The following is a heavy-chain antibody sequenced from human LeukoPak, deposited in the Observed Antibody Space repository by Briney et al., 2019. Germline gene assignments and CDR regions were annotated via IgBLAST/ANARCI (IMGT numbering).Heavy chain of an antibody. CDR1: GGSISSYY. D-gene: IGHD3-3*01. J-gene: IGHJ3*02. CDR3: ARGITIFSPGAFDI. V-gene: IGHV4-59*01. Sequence: SETLSLTCTVSGGSISSYYWSWIRQPPGKGLEWIGYIYYSGSTNYNPSLESRVTISVDTSKNQFSLKLSSVTAADTAVYYCARGITIFSPGAFDIWGQGTMVTVSS. CDR2: IYYSGST.